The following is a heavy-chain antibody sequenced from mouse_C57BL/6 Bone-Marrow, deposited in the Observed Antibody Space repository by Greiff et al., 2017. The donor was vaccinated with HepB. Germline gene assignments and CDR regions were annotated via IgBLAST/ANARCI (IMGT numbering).Heavy chain of an antibody. CDR3: ARDSSGQVDYYAMDY. CDR2: ISSGGSYT. CDR1: VFTFSSYG. V-gene: IGHV5-6*01. J-gene: IGHJ4*01. D-gene: IGHD3-2*02. Sequence: VESGGDLVKPGGSLKLSCAASVFTFSSYGMSWVRQTPDKRLEWVATISSGGSYTYYPDSVKGRFTISRDNAKNTLYLQMSSLKSEDTAMYYCARDSSGQVDYYAMDYWGQGTSVTVSS.